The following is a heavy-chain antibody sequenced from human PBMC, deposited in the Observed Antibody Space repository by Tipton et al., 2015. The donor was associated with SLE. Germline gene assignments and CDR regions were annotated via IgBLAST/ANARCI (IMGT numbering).Heavy chain of an antibody. J-gene: IGHJ5*02. CDR2: INHSGST. V-gene: IGHV4-34*01. CDR3: ARLGYCTGDTVCFTGIDQ. Sequence: TLSLTCAVYGGSFSGYYWSWIRQPPGKGLEWIGEINHSGSTNYNPSLKSRLDISVDTSGRLFFLRLSSMTAADTAVYYCARLGYCTGDTVCFTGIDQWGQGTLVTVSS. D-gene: IGHD2-8*02. CDR1: GGSFSGYY.